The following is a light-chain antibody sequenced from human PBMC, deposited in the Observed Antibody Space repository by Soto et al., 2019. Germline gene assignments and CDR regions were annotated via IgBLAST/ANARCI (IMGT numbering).Light chain of an antibody. V-gene: IGKV3-20*01. CDR3: QQYGSSPYT. CDR2: GAS. Sequence: EIVLTQSPGTLSLSPGERASLSCRARQTVNSRYLTWYQQKPGQAPRLLIYGASSRATGIPDRFSGSGSGTDFTLTIRRLEPEDFAVYYCQQYGSSPYTFGQGTKLEIK. J-gene: IGKJ2*01. CDR1: QTVNSRY.